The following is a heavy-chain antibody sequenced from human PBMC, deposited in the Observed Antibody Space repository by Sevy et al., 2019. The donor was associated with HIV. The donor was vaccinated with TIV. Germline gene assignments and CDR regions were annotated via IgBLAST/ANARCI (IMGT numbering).Heavy chain of an antibody. J-gene: IGHJ4*02. CDR2: IYYSGST. Sequence: SETLSLTCTVSGGSISSSSTYWGWIRQPPGKGLKWIGNIYYSGSTYYNPSLKSRVTISVDTSKNQFSLRLGSVTAADTAVYYCATRGSVSLVWDYWGQGTLVTVSS. CDR3: ATRGSVSLVWDY. V-gene: IGHV4-39*01. D-gene: IGHD3-16*01. CDR1: GGSISSSSTY.